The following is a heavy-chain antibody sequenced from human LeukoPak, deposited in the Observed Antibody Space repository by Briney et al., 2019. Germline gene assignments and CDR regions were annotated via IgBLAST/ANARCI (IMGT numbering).Heavy chain of an antibody. CDR3: ARRLWSIWDLSLDYYYMDV. Sequence: PGGSLRLSCAASGFTFSSYWMSWVRQAPGKGLEWVANIKQDGSDKYYVDSVKGRFTISRENAKNSLYLQMNSLRAEDTAVYYCARRLWSIWDLSLDYYYMDVWGKGTTVTVSS. V-gene: IGHV3-7*01. CDR1: GFTFSSYW. CDR2: IKQDGSDK. D-gene: IGHD7-27*01. J-gene: IGHJ6*03.